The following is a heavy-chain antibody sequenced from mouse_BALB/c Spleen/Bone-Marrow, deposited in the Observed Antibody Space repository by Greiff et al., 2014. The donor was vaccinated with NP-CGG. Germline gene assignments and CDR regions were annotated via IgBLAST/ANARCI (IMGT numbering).Heavy chain of an antibody. CDR1: GFNIKDTY. V-gene: IGHV14-3*02. CDR3: ASYFYRRYGFAY. D-gene: IGHD2-14*01. CDR2: IDPANGNT. J-gene: IGHJ3*01. Sequence: EVQLQQSGAELVKPGASVKLSCTASGFNIKDTYMHWVKQRPEQGLEWIGRIDPANGNTKYDPKFQGKATITADTSSNTAYLQLSSLTSEDTAVYYCASYFYRRYGFAYLGQRTLVTVSA.